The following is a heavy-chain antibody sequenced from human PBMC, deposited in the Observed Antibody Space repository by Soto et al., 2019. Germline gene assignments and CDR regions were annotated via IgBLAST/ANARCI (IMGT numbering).Heavy chain of an antibody. CDR1: ANTLTSYW. V-gene: IGHV5-51*01. Sequence: EFLKISCQSSANTLTSYWIGLVRQLPGKGLEWMGIIYPRDSDTKYSPSFQGHIGISADKSINTAYLQWSSLKASDTAMYFCATTTDFGPLARFDSWGQGTLVTVSS. J-gene: IGHJ4*02. CDR2: IYPRDSDT. D-gene: IGHD3-16*01. CDR3: ATTTDFGPLARFDS.